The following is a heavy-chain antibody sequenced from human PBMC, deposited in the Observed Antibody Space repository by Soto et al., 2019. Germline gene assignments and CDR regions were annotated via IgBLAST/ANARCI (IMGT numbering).Heavy chain of an antibody. CDR2: INAGNGNT. CDR3: ASSYSNYALIDYYYYGMDV. CDR1: GYTFTSYA. Sequence: ASVKVSCKASGYTFTSYAMHWVRQAPGQRLEWMGWINAGNGNTKYSQKFQGRVTITRDTSASTAYMELGSLRSEDTAVYYCASSYSNYALIDYYYYGMDVWGQGTTVTLSS. J-gene: IGHJ6*02. V-gene: IGHV1-3*01. D-gene: IGHD4-4*01.